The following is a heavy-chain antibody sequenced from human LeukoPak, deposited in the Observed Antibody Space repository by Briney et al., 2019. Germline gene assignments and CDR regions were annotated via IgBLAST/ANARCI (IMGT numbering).Heavy chain of an antibody. Sequence: SETLSLTCTVSGVSVSSINYYWSWIRQPPGKGLEWIGYVFHSGSTNYNPSLKSRVTISVDTSRNQFSLRLSSVTAADTAVYYCARDVQRWLDLQYYYHGMDVWGQGTTVTVS. D-gene: IGHD6-19*01. CDR1: GVSVSSINYY. J-gene: IGHJ6*02. CDR3: ARDVQRWLDLQYYYHGMDV. CDR2: VFHSGST. V-gene: IGHV4-61*01.